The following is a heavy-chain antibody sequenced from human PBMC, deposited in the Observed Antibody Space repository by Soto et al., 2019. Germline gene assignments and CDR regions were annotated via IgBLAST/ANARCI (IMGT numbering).Heavy chain of an antibody. J-gene: IGHJ6*02. CDR1: GDSVSSNSAA. CDR3: ARVGYCSSTSCYGGHYYYYGMDV. D-gene: IGHD2-2*01. Sequence: PSQTFSLTCAISGDSVSSNSAAWNWIRQSPSRGLEWLGRTYYRSKWYNDYAVSVKSRITINPDTSKNQFSLQLNSVTPEDTAVYYCARVGYCSSTSCYGGHYYYYGMDVWGQGTTVTVSS. V-gene: IGHV6-1*01. CDR2: TYYRSKWYN.